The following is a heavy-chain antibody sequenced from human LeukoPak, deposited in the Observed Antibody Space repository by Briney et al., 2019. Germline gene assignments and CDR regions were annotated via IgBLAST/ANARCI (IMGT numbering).Heavy chain of an antibody. CDR3: ARGRKDVVVVVAATGRWFDP. D-gene: IGHD2-15*01. V-gene: IGHV4-4*07. Sequence: PSETLSLTCSVYGGSINDYYWNWIRQPAGKGLEWIGRFYSSGGTYYNPSLKSPVSISVDKSKNQFSLKLSSVTAADTAVYYCARGRKDVVVVVAATGRWFDPWGQGTLVTVSS. CDR1: GGSINDYY. CDR2: FYSSGGT. J-gene: IGHJ5*02.